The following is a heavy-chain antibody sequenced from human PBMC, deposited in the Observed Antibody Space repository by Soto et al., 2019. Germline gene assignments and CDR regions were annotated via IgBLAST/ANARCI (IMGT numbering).Heavy chain of an antibody. CDR2: ISGSGGST. J-gene: IGHJ4*02. V-gene: IGHV3-23*01. CDR1: GFTFSSYA. Sequence: GGSLRLSCAASGFTFSSYAMSWVRQAPGKGLEWVSAISGSGGSTYYADSVKGRFTISRDNSKNTLYLQMNSLRAEDTAVYYCAKDVTMVRGPRALDYWGQGTLVTVSS. D-gene: IGHD3-10*01. CDR3: AKDVTMVRGPRALDY.